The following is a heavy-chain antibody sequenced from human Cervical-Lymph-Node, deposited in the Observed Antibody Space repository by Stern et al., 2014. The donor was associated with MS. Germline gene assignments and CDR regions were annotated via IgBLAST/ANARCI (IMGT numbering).Heavy chain of an antibody. J-gene: IGHJ4*02. CDR2: IKSETDGGTP. D-gene: IGHD1-1*01. V-gene: IGHV3-15*01. CDR1: GFTFNQAW. Sequence: EDQLVESGGGLVKPGGSLRLSCAASGFTFNQAWMSWVRQAPGKGLEWVGRIKSETDGGTPDYAAPVKGRFTISRDDSKDTLYLQLSSLTIEDTGVYYCNTWRDTTGTFSLGGYWGQGTLVTVSS. CDR3: NTWRDTTGTFSLGGY.